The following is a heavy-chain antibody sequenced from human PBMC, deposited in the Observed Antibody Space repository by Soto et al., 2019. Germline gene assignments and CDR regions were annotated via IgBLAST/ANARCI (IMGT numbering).Heavy chain of an antibody. CDR3: AGAYYYDSSGYYPFDY. CDR1: GGTFSSYA. V-gene: IGHV1-69*12. CDR2: IIPIFGTA. J-gene: IGHJ4*02. D-gene: IGHD3-22*01. Sequence: QVQLVQSGAEVKKPGSSVKVSCKASGGTFSSYAISWVRQAPGQGLEWMGGIIPIFGTANYAQKFQGRVTITADESTSTAYMELSSLSSEETAVYYCAGAYYYDSSGYYPFDYWGQGTLVTVSS.